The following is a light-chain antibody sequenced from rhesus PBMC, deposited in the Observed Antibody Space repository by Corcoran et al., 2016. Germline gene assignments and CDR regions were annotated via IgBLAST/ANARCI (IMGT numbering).Light chain of an antibody. CDR1: QGISSY. Sequence: DIQMTQSPSSLSASVGDTVTITCRASQGISSYLNWFQQKPGKAPKLLIYDASRVESGVPSRFSGSGSGTDFTLTISSLQPEDFAAYYCLQHNSYPLTFGGGTKVEIK. CDR2: DAS. CDR3: LQHNSYPLT. V-gene: IGKV1-28*03. J-gene: IGKJ4*01.